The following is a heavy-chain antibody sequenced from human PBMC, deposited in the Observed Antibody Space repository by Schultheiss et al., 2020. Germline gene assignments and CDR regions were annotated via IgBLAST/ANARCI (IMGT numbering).Heavy chain of an antibody. CDR3: ARRLFDYYDSSGYPTYAFDI. D-gene: IGHD3-22*01. CDR2: IYYSGST. V-gene: IGHV4-59*08. CDR1: GGSISSYY. J-gene: IGHJ3*02. Sequence: SETLSLTCTVSGGSISSYYWSWIRQPPGKGLEWIGYIYYSGSTNYNPSLKSRVTISVDTSKNQFSLKLSSVTAADTAVYYCARRLFDYYDSSGYPTYAFDIWGQGTTVTVSS.